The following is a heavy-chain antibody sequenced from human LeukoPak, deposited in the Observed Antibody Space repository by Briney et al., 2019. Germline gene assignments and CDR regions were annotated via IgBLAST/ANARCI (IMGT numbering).Heavy chain of an antibody. Sequence: GSLRLSCAASGFPFSSYAMHWVRQAPGKGLEWVAVISYDGSNKYYADSVKGRFTISRDNSKNTLYLQMNSLRAEDTAVYYCAREYSSSRQEGRWGQGTLVTVSS. CDR1: GFPFSSYA. J-gene: IGHJ4*02. D-gene: IGHD6-13*01. V-gene: IGHV3-30-3*01. CDR3: AREYSSSRQEGR. CDR2: ISYDGSNK.